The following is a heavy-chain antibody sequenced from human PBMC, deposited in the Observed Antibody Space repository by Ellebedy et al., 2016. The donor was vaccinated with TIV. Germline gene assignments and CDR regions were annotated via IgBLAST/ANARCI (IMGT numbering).Heavy chain of an antibody. CDR1: CGSISPYY. CDR3: ARVVWQQPVSYAFDI. D-gene: IGHD6-13*01. Sequence: MPGGSLRLSCTVSCGSISPYYWSWIRQPPGKGLEWIGYISYSGSTNYNPSLKSRVTISVDTSKNQFSLRLSSVTAADTAVYYCARVVWQQPVSYAFDIWGQGTMVTVSS. J-gene: IGHJ3*02. CDR2: ISYSGST. V-gene: IGHV4-59*01.